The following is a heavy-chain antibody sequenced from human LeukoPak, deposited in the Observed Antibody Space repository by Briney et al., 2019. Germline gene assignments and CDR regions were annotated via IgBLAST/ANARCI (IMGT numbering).Heavy chain of an antibody. Sequence: SVKVSCKASGGTFSSYAISWVRQAPGQGLEWMGGIIPIFGTANYAKKFQGRVTITTDESTSTAYMELSSLRSEDTAVYYCARRKRITMVRGVISGYYMDVWGKGTTVTVSS. CDR3: ARRKRITMVRGVISGYYMDV. CDR1: GGTFSSYA. V-gene: IGHV1-69*05. CDR2: IIPIFGTA. J-gene: IGHJ6*03. D-gene: IGHD3-10*01.